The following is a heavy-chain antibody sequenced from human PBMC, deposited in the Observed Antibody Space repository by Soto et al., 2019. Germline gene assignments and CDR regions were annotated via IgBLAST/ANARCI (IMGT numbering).Heavy chain of an antibody. J-gene: IGHJ6*03. Sequence: GGSLRLSCAASGFTFSSYWMHWVRQAPGKGLVWVSRINSDGSSTSYADSVKGRFTISRDNAKNTPYLQMGSLRAEDMALYYCARRGYGSRWPNVYMDVWGKGTTVTVSS. CDR1: GFTFSSYW. CDR3: ARRGYGSRWPNVYMDV. V-gene: IGHV3-74*01. D-gene: IGHD6-13*01. CDR2: INSDGSST.